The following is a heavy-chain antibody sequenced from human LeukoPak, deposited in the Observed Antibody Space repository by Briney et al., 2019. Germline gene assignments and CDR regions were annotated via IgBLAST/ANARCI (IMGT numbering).Heavy chain of an antibody. V-gene: IGHV3-66*02. D-gene: IGHD3-22*01. CDR1: GFTVSSNY. CDR2: IYSGGST. J-gene: IGHJ4*02. Sequence: PGGSLRLSCAASGFTVSSNYMSWVRQAPGKGLEWVSVIYSGGSTYFADSVKGRFTISRHNSKNNRYLQMNSLRAEDTAVYYCASLYDSSGYYSPGWSYYFDSWGQGTLVTVSS. CDR3: ASLYDSSGYYSPGWSYYFDS.